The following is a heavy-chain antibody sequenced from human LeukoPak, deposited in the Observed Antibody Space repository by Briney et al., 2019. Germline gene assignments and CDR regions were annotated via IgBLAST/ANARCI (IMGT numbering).Heavy chain of an antibody. D-gene: IGHD6-19*01. V-gene: IGHV3-48*03. Sequence: PGWSLRLSCAASGFTFSSYAMNWVRQAPGKGLEWVSYITNNGTTIYYADSVKGRFTISRDNAENSLYLQMNSLRAEDTAIYYCARDQWLAYYYHGMDVWGQGTTVTVSS. CDR2: ITNNGTTI. CDR1: GFTFSSYA. CDR3: ARDQWLAYYYHGMDV. J-gene: IGHJ6*02.